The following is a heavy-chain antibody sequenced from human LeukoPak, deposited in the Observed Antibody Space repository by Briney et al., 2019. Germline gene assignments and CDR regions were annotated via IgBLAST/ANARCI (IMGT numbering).Heavy chain of an antibody. Sequence: PGASLRLSCAASGFTFSSYAMSWVRQAPGKGLEWVSAISGSGAGTYYADSVKGRFTISRDNSKNTLYLQMNSLRAEDTAVYYCAKGPAYYYESSGYHYWDYWGQETLVTVSS. CDR3: AKGPAYYYESSGYHYWDY. V-gene: IGHV3-23*01. J-gene: IGHJ4*02. D-gene: IGHD3-22*01. CDR2: ISGSGAGT. CDR1: GFTFSSYA.